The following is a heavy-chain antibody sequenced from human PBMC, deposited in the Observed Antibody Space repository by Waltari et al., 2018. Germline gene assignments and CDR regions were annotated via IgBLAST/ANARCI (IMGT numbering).Heavy chain of an antibody. CDR1: GGTFSSYA. CDR3: ARDGGPIAARPLDAFDI. V-gene: IGHV1-69*08. J-gene: IGHJ3*02. Sequence: QVQLVQSGAEVKKPGSSVKVSCKASGGTFSSYAISWVRQAPGQGLEWMGRIIPIFGTANYAQKFQGRVTITADKSTSTAYMELSSLRSEDTAVYYCARDGGPIAARPLDAFDIWGQGTMVTVSS. CDR2: IIPIFGTA. D-gene: IGHD6-6*01.